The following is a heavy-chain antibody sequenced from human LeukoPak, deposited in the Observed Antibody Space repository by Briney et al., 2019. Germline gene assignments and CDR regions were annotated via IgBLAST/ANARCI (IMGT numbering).Heavy chain of an antibody. CDR3: ARGLTTEYSSSSLDFDY. Sequence: GASVKVSCKASGYTFTSYDINWVRQATGQGLEWMGWMNPNSGNPGYAQKFQGRVTMTRNTSISTAYMELSSLRSEDTAVYYCARGLTTEYSSSSLDFDYWGQGTLVTVSS. CDR2: MNPNSGNP. D-gene: IGHD6-6*01. J-gene: IGHJ4*02. CDR1: GYTFTSYD. V-gene: IGHV1-8*01.